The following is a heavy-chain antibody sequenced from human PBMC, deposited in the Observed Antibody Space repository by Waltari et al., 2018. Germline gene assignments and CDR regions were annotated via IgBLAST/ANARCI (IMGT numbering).Heavy chain of an antibody. CDR3: YSSGWTTFS. J-gene: IGHJ5*02. Sequence: QVQLVESGGGVVQPGRSLRLSCAASGFTFSSYAMHWVRQAPGKGLEWVAVISYDGSNKYYADSVKGRFTISRDNSKNTLYLQMNSLRAEDTAVYYSYSSGWTTFSWGQGTLVTVSS. CDR2: ISYDGSNK. D-gene: IGHD6-19*01. CDR1: GFTFSSYA. V-gene: IGHV3-30-3*01.